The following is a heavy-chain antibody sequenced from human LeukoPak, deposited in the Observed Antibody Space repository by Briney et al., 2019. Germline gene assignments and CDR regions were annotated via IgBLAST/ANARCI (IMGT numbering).Heavy chain of an antibody. CDR1: GASISSYY. CDR2: FYHSGGT. D-gene: IGHD6-13*01. Sequence: SETLSLTCYVSGASISSYYWSWIRQPPGEGLEWIGYFYHSGGTNYNPSLKSRATISIDTSKNEVSLKLRSVTAADTAVYYCARGASSSWYSLWKFWGQGTLVTVSS. CDR3: ARGASSSWYSLWKF. V-gene: IGHV4-59*01. J-gene: IGHJ4*02.